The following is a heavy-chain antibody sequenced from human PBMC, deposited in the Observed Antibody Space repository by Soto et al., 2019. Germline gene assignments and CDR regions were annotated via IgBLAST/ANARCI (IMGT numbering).Heavy chain of an antibody. V-gene: IGHV1-3*01. D-gene: IGHD3-3*01. CDR1: GYTFTSYA. Sequence: EASVKVSCRASGYTFTSYAMHWVRQAPGQRLEWMGWINAGNGNTKYSQKFQGRVTITRDTSASTAYMELSSLRSEDTAVYYCARAQLWSGYYYFDYWGQGTLVTVSS. CDR2: INAGNGNT. J-gene: IGHJ4*02. CDR3: ARAQLWSGYYYFDY.